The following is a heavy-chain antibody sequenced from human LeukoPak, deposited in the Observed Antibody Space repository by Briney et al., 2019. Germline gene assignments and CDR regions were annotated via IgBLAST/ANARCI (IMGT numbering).Heavy chain of an antibody. D-gene: IGHD3-10*01. CDR3: AKQPTSMVRGIIITDYYFDY. CDR2: IYLRDFHI. Sequence: GESLKISCKASEYIFSTHWIGWVRQMPGKGLEWMGIIYLRDFHIKYSPSFQGQVTISADRSINSAHLQWSSLKASDTAMYYCAKQPTSMVRGIIITDYYFDYWGQGTLVTVSS. CDR1: EYIFSTHW. V-gene: IGHV5-51*01. J-gene: IGHJ4*02.